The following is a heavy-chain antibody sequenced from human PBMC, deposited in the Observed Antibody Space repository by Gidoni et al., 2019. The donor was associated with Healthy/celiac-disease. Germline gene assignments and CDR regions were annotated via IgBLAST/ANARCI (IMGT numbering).Heavy chain of an antibody. CDR1: GGTFRSYA. Sequence: QVQLVQSGAEVKKPGSSVKVSCKASGGTFRSYAISWVRQAPGQGLEWMGGIIPIFGTANYAPKFQGRVTITADESTSTAYMELSSLRSEDTAVYYCARGFGAGYGGNSGAHFYYYYGMDVWGQGTTVTVSS. V-gene: IGHV1-69*01. CDR2: IIPIFGTA. CDR3: ARGFGAGYGGNSGAHFYYYYGMDV. J-gene: IGHJ6*02. D-gene: IGHD4-17*01.